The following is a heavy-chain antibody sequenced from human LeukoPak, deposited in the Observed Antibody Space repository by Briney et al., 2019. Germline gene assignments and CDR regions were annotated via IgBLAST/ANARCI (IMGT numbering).Heavy chain of an antibody. J-gene: IGHJ4*02. CDR1: GGSISSSNYY. D-gene: IGHD2/OR15-2a*01. Sequence: SETLSLTCTVSGGSISSSNYYWGWIRQPPGKVLEWIGTIYHSGSTYYNPSLKSRISISVDTSKNQFSLKLRSVTAADTAVYYCARPTSKLGSFDYWGQGTLVTVSS. V-gene: IGHV4-39*01. CDR3: ARPTSKLGSFDY. CDR2: IYHSGST.